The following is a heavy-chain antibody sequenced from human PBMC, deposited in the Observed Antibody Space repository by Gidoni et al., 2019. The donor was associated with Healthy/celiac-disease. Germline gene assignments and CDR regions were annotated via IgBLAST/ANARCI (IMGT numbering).Heavy chain of an antibody. V-gene: IGHV3-33*01. CDR2: IWYDGSNK. CDR1: GFTFSSDG. J-gene: IGHJ4*02. Sequence: QVQLVESGGGVVQPGRSLRLSCAASGFTFSSDGMHCVRQAPGKGLEWVAVIWYDGSNKYYADSVKGRFTISRDNSKNTLYLQMNSLRAEDTAVYYCARAAFYYDILTGYYSPLDYWGQGTLVTVSS. D-gene: IGHD3-9*01. CDR3: ARAAFYYDILTGYYSPLDY.